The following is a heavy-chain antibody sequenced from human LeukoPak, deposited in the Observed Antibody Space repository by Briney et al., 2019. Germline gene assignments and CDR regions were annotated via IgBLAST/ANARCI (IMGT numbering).Heavy chain of an antibody. CDR2: ISYDGSNK. J-gene: IGHJ4*02. V-gene: IGHV3-30*18. CDR3: AKGLRKYSSSWTPFGY. Sequence: GGSLRLSCAASGFTFSSYWMSWVRQAPGKGLEWVAVISYDGSNKYYADSVKGRFTISRDNSKNTLYLQMNSLRAEDTAVYYCAKGLRKYSSSWTPFGYWGQGTLVTVSS. D-gene: IGHD6-13*01. CDR1: GFTFSSYW.